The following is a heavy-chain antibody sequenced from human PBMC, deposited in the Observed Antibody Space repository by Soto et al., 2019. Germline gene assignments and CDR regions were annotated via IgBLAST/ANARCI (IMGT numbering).Heavy chain of an antibody. CDR1: GGSVSSGSYY. J-gene: IGHJ4*02. CDR3: ASLEYSSSYSFDY. Sequence: QVQLQESGPGLVKPSETLSLTCTVSGGSVSSGSYYWSWIRQPPGKGLEWIGYIYYSGSTNYNPSLKSRVTIAVDTSKNQLSLNLSSLTAADTAVYYCASLEYSSSYSFDYWGQGTLVTVSS. V-gene: IGHV4-61*01. D-gene: IGHD6-6*01. CDR2: IYYSGST.